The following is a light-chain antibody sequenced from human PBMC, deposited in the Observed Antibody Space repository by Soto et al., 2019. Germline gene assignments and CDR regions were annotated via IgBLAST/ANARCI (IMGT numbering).Light chain of an antibody. CDR2: QVS. CDR3: IQLSHFPQT. Sequence: VLTQTPISSPVTLGQPASISCRSSQSLVHSDGNTYLSWLQQRPGQPPRLLIYQVSNRFSGVPDRFRGSVAGTEFTLKISRVEAEEDGVYSCIQLSHFPQTFGQGTTVEIK. V-gene: IGKV2-24*01. J-gene: IGKJ1*01. CDR1: QSLVHSDGNTY.